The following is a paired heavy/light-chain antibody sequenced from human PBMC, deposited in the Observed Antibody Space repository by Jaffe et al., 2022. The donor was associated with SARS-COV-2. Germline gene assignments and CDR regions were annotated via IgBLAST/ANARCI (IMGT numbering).Light chain of an antibody. CDR1: SSDVGSYNL. V-gene: IGLV2-23*01. CDR2: EGS. Sequence: QSALTQPASVSGSPGQSITISCTGTSSDVGSYNLVSWYQQRPGKAPKLLIYEGSKRPSGVSSRFSGSKSGNTASLTISGLRAEDEADYYCCSYTGSLVFGGGTKLTVL. CDR3: CSYTGSLV. J-gene: IGLJ2*01.
Heavy chain of an antibody. CDR3: AKPPLYCSGGSCYSNYYYGMDV. D-gene: IGHD2-15*01. Sequence: EVQLLESGGGLVQPGGSLRLSCAASGFSFSNYAMSWVRQAPGKGLEWVSAISGSGGSTYYADSVKGRFTISRDNSKNTLYLQMNSLRAEDTAVYYCAKPPLYCSGGSCYSNYYYGMDVWGQGTTVTVSS. CDR2: ISGSGGST. CDR1: GFSFSNYA. J-gene: IGHJ6*02. V-gene: IGHV3-23*01.